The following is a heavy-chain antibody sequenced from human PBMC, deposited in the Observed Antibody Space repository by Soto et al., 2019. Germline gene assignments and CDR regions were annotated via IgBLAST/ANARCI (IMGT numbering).Heavy chain of an antibody. Sequence: PGGSLRLSCAASGFSVSSSYMNWVRQAPGKGLEWVSVIYGGGTTYYADSVKGRFTISRDSSKNMLYLQMNSLRAEDTAVYYCAKEMKEYDFWSGSLVYGMDVWGQGTTVTVSS. J-gene: IGHJ6*02. V-gene: IGHV3-66*01. CDR1: GFSVSSSY. D-gene: IGHD3-3*01. CDR3: AKEMKEYDFWSGSLVYGMDV. CDR2: IYGGGTT.